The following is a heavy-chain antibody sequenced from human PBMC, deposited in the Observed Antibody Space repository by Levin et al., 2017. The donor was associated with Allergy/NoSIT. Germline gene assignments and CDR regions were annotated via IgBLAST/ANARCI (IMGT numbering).Heavy chain of an antibody. V-gene: IGHV3-15*01. J-gene: IGHJ4*02. CDR2: IKSRADGGTT. CDR3: TTPSGYDWLRY. CDR1: GFTFNNAW. D-gene: IGHD5-12*01. Sequence: GESLKISCTASGFTFNNAWMTWVRQAPGKGLEWVGRIKSRADGGTTDYAAPVKDRFTISRDDSKNTLYLQMNSLKTEDTALYYCTTPSGYDWLRYWGQGTLVTVSS.